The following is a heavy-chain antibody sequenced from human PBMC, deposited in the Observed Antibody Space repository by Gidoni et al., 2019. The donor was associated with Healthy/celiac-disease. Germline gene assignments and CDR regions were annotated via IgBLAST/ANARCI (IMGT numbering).Heavy chain of an antibody. D-gene: IGHD3-9*01. CDR1: GGSISSGGYS. V-gene: IGHV4-30-2*01. CDR3: ARARYYDILTCYYRAPYYFDY. CDR2: LYNSGST. J-gene: IGHJ4*02. Sequence: QLQLQESGSGLVKPSQTLSLTCAVSGGSISSGGYSWSWIRQPPGKGLEWIGYLYNSGSTYYTPSLKSRVTISVDRSKNQFSLKLSSVTAADTAVYYCARARYYDILTCYYRAPYYFDYWGQGTLVTVSS.